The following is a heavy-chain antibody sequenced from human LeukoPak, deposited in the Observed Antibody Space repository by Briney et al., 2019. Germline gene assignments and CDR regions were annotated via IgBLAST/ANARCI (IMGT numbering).Heavy chain of an antibody. Sequence: GGSLRLSCAASGFTFSSYSMNWVRQAPGKGLEWVSSISSSSSYIYYADSVKGRFTISRGNSKNTLYLQMNSLRAEDTAVYYCAKAGVVVPGAYFDYWGQGTLVTVSS. D-gene: IGHD2-2*01. CDR2: ISSSSSYI. CDR1: GFTFSSYS. CDR3: AKAGVVVPGAYFDY. J-gene: IGHJ4*02. V-gene: IGHV3-21*01.